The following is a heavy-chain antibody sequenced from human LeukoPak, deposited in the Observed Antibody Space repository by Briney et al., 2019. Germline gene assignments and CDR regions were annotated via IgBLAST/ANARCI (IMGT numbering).Heavy chain of an antibody. CDR1: GGSLSSYY. CDR2: IYYSGNT. D-gene: IGHD3-3*01. CDR3: ARGSKIFGFQH. Sequence: SETLSLTCTVSGGSLSSYYWSWIRRPPGKGLEWIAYIYYSGNTKYNPFLKSRVTISVDTSKTQFSLKLSSVTAADTAVYFCARGSKIFGFQHWGQGTLVTVSS. V-gene: IGHV4-59*01. J-gene: IGHJ1*01.